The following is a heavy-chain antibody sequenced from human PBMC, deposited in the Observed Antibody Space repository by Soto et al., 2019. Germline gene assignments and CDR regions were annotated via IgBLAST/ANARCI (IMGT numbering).Heavy chain of an antibody. CDR1: GFTFSSYA. D-gene: IGHD3-22*01. V-gene: IGHV3-30-3*01. Sequence: QVQLVESGGGVVQPGRSLRLSCAASGFTFSSYAMHWVRQAPGKGLEWVAVISYDGSNKYYADSVKGRFTISRDNFKNTLYLQKNSLRAEDTAVYYCARAQAWNYYDSSPPVSDPDYWGQGTLVTVSS. CDR2: ISYDGSNK. CDR3: ARAQAWNYYDSSPPVSDPDY. J-gene: IGHJ4*02.